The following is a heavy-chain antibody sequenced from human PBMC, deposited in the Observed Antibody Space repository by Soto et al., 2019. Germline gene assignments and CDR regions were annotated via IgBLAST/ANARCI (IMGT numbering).Heavy chain of an antibody. D-gene: IGHD2-2*01. CDR1: GYTFTSYD. J-gene: IGHJ6*02. V-gene: IGHV1-8*01. CDR2: MNPNSGNT. Sequence: GASVKVSCKASGYTFTSYDINWVRQATGQGLEWMGWMNPNSGNTGYAQKFQGRVTMTRNTSISTAYMGLSSLRSEDTAVYYCARGRQDIVLVPAASTYYYYGMDVWGQGTTVTVSS. CDR3: ARGRQDIVLVPAASTYYYYGMDV.